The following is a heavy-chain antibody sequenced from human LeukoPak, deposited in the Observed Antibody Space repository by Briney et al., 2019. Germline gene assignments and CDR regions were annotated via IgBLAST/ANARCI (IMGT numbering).Heavy chain of an antibody. CDR2: ISGSGGST. CDR1: GFTFSSYA. D-gene: IGHD2-2*01. Sequence: GGSLRLSCAASGFTFSSYAMSWVRQAPGKGLEWVSAISGSGGSTYYADSVKGRFTISRDNSKNTLYLQMNSLRAEDTAVYYCAKDGCSSTSCYHDAFDIWGQGTMVTVSS. J-gene: IGHJ3*02. CDR3: AKDGCSSTSCYHDAFDI. V-gene: IGHV3-23*01.